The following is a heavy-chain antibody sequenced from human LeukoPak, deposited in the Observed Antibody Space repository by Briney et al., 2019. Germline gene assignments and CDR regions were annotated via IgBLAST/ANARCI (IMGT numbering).Heavy chain of an antibody. Sequence: ASVTVTCKASGYTFTGYYMHWVRQAPGQGLEWMGRINPNSGGTNYAQKFQGRVTMTRDTSISTAYMELSRLRSDDTAVYYCASAGPSAVYFDYWGQGTLVTVSS. V-gene: IGHV1-2*06. J-gene: IGHJ4*02. D-gene: IGHD2-2*01. CDR2: INPNSGGT. CDR3: ASAGPSAVYFDY. CDR1: GYTFTGYY.